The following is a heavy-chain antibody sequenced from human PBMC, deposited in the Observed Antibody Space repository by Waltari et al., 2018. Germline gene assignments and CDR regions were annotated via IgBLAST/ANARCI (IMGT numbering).Heavy chain of an antibody. D-gene: IGHD5-12*01. CDR2: IYHSGST. CDR3: ATPKSGYQSLDY. V-gene: IGHV4-39*07. Sequence: QLQLQESGPGLVKPSETLSLPCIVSGDSISTSIYYWGWIRQPPGKGLEWIGSIYHSGSTYYNPSLNSRVTISVDTSKNQFSLKLSSVTAADTAMYYCATPKSGYQSLDYWGQGALVTVSS. J-gene: IGHJ4*02. CDR1: GDSISTSIYY.